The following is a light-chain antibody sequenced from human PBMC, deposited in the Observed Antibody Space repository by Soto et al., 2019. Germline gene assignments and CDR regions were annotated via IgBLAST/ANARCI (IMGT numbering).Light chain of an antibody. V-gene: IGKV3-20*01. CDR1: QSVSSNY. CDR3: QQYGRSPIT. CDR2: GAS. J-gene: IGKJ5*01. Sequence: EIVLTQSPGTLSLSPGERATLSCRASQSVSSNYLAWYQQKPGQAPRLLIYGASSRATGIPDRFSGSGSGTDLTLTISRLEPEDFALYYCQQYGRSPITFGQGTRLEIK.